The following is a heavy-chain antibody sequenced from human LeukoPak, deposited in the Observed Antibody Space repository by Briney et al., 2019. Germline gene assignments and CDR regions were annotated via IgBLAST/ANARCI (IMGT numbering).Heavy chain of an antibody. Sequence: PSQTLSLTCTVSGGSISSWDYYWSWIRQPPGKGLEWIGYIHSSGSTYYNPSLKSRFTISVDTSKNQFSLRLSSVTAADTAVYYCATKPNGDYYFDYWGQGTLVTVSS. J-gene: IGHJ4*02. CDR1: GGSISSWDYY. V-gene: IGHV4-30-4*01. CDR3: ATKPNGDYYFDY. CDR2: IHSSGST. D-gene: IGHD4-17*01.